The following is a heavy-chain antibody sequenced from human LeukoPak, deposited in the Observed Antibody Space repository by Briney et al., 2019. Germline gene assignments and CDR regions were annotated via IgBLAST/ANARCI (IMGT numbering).Heavy chain of an antibody. CDR3: AKRDIVVVPAAIVGWFDP. CDR1: GFTFSSYA. CDR2: ISGSGGST. D-gene: IGHD2-2*01. Sequence: GGSLRLSCAASGFTFSSYAMSWVRQAPGKGLEWVSAISGSGGSTYYADSVKGRFTISRDNSKNTLYLQMNSLRAEDTAVYYCAKRDIVVVPAAIVGWFDPWGQGTLVTVSS. J-gene: IGHJ5*02. V-gene: IGHV3-23*01.